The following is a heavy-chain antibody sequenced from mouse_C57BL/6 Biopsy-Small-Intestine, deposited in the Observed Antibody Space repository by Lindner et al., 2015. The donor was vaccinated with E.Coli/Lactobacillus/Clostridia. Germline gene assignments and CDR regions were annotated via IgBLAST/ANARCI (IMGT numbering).Heavy chain of an antibody. CDR3: ARSGYANYFFAY. CDR2: IDPANGNT. J-gene: IGHJ3*01. D-gene: IGHD2-10*02. Sequence: VQLQESGAELVRPGASVKLSCTSSGFNIKNDYMHWVKQRPEQGLEWIGRIDPANGNTKYAPTFQDKATITADTSSNTAYLQFSSLTSEDTAVYYCARSGYANYFFAYWDQGTLVTVSA. CDR1: GFNIKNDY. V-gene: IGHV14-3*01.